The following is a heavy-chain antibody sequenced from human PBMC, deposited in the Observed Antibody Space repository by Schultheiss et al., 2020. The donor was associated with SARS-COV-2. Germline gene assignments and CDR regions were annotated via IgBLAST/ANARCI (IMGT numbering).Heavy chain of an antibody. CDR3: ARSILGAAAGIPAEYFQH. Sequence: GGSLRLSCAASGFTFSSYSMNWVRQAPGKGLEWVSSISSSSSYIYYADSVKGRFTISRDNAKNSLYLQMNSLRAEDTAVYYCARSILGAAAGIPAEYFQHWGQGTLVTVSS. CDR2: ISSSSSYI. CDR1: GFTFSSYS. V-gene: IGHV3-21*01. D-gene: IGHD6-13*01. J-gene: IGHJ1*01.